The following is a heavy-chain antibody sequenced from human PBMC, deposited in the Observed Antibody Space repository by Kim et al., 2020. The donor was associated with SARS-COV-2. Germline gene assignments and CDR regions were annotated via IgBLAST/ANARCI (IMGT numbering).Heavy chain of an antibody. CDR3: ATAPPYYDSSVYYLDWFDP. J-gene: IGHJ5*02. Sequence: ASVKVSCKVSGYTLTELSMHWVRQAPGKGLEWMGGFDPEDGETIYAQKFQGRVTMTEDTSTDTAYMELSSLRSEDTAVYYCATAPPYYDSSVYYLDWFDPWGQGTLVTVSS. D-gene: IGHD3-22*01. CDR2: FDPEDGET. CDR1: GYTLTELS. V-gene: IGHV1-24*01.